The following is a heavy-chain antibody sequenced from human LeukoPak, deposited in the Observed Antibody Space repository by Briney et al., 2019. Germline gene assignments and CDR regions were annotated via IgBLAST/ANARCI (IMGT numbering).Heavy chain of an antibody. Sequence: GGSLRLSCAASGFTFSSYSMNWVRQAPGKGLEWVSSISSSSSYIYYADSVKGRFTISRDNAKNSLYLQMNSLRAEDTAVYYCVKAFKLGVLFSAFDYWGQGTLVTVSS. J-gene: IGHJ4*02. D-gene: IGHD7-27*01. CDR2: ISSSSSYI. CDR3: VKAFKLGVLFSAFDY. V-gene: IGHV3-21*01. CDR1: GFTFSSYS.